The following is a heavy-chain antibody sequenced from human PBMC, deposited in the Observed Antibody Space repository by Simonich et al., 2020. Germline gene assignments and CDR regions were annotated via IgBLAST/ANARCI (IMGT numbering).Heavy chain of an antibody. CDR3: ARAGQTATAISPYLYYYLDV. CDR2: IDTGNCKT. CDR1: GYTFTRYA. V-gene: IGHV1-3*04. J-gene: IGHJ6*03. Sequence: QVELVQSGAEVKKPGASVKVSCKTSGYTFTRYALHWVRQAPGQSPEWMGWIDTGNCKTKYSQKFPDRLTITRDTSATTAHMELSSLTSEDTAVYYCARAGQTATAISPYLYYYLDVWGKGTTVTVSS.